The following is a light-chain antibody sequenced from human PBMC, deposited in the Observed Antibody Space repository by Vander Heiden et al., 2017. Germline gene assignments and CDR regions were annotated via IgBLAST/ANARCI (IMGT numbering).Light chain of an antibody. J-gene: IGLJ3*02. CDR3: QTWGTGIGV. CDR2: LNSDGSH. CDR1: SGHSSYA. Sequence: QLVLTQSPSASAPLGASVQLTCTLSSGHSSYAIAWHQQQPEKGPRYLMKLNSDGSHSKGDGIPDRFSGSSSGAERYLTITSLQSEDEADDYCQTWGTGIGVFGGGTKLTVL. V-gene: IGLV4-69*01.